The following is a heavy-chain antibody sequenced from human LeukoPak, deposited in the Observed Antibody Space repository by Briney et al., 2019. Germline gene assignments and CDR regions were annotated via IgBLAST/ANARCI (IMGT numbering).Heavy chain of an antibody. CDR2: ISYDGSNK. V-gene: IGHV3-30*18. CDR1: GFTFSSYG. CDR3: AKGLQLWAPIDY. D-gene: IGHD5-18*01. Sequence: PGGSLRLSCAASGFTFSSYGMHWVRQAPGKGLEWVAVISYDGSNKFYAASVKGRFTFSRDNSKNTLYLQMNSLRAEDTAVYYCAKGLQLWAPIDYWGQGTLVTVSS. J-gene: IGHJ4*02.